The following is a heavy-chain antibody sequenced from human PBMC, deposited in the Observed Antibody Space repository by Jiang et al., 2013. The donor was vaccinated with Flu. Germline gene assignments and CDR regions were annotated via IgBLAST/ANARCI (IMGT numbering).Heavy chain of an antibody. D-gene: IGHD5-24*01. J-gene: IGHJ4*02. V-gene: IGHV5-51*01. Sequence: SPSFQGQVTISADKSISTAYLQWSSLKASDTAMYYCARRGDGYNLRGFDYWGQGTLVTVSS. CDR3: ARRGDGYNLRGFDY.